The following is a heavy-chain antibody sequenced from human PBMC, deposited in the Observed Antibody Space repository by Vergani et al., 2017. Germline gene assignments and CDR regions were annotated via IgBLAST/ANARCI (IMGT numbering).Heavy chain of an antibody. CDR3: ASPMVVVVKNQNDAFDI. CDR1: GGTFSSYA. J-gene: IGHJ3*02. CDR2: IIPIFGTA. D-gene: IGHD3-22*01. Sequence: QVQLVQSGAEVKKPGSSVKVSCKASGGTFSSYAISWVRQAPGQGLEWMGGIIPIFGTANYAQKFQGRVTITADESTSTAYMELSNLRSEDTAVYYCASPMVVVVKNQNDAFDIWGQGTMVTVSS. V-gene: IGHV1-69*01.